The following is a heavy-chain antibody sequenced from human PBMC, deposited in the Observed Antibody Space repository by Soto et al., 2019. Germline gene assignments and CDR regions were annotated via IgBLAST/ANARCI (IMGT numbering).Heavy chain of an antibody. CDR3: TTGSTSTKNY. D-gene: IGHD6-6*01. V-gene: IGHV3-15*01. Sequence: GGSLRLSCAASGFTFSNAWLSWVRQAPGKGLEWVGRIKSKTDGGATDYTAPVKGRFTISRDDSKNTLYLQMNSLKIEDTAVYYCTTGSTSTKNYWGQGTLVTVSS. CDR2: IKSKTDGGAT. J-gene: IGHJ4*02. CDR1: GFTFSNAW.